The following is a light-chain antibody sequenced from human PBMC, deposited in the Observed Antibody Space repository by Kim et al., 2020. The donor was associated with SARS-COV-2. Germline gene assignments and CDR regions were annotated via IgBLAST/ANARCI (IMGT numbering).Light chain of an antibody. Sequence: QSITISCTGTSRDVGTYDYVSWYQQHPGKAPKLLIYGVSNRPSGVSNRFSGSKSGNTASLTISGLQAEDEAVYYCDSYTSSSTPVVFGGGTQLTVL. CDR1: SRDVGTYDY. J-gene: IGLJ2*01. CDR2: GVS. CDR3: DSYTSSSTPVV. V-gene: IGLV2-14*03.